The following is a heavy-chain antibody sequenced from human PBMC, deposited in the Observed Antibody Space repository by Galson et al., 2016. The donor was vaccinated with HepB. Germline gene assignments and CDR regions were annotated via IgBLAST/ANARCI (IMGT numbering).Heavy chain of an antibody. V-gene: IGHV1-69*13. CDR3: ARGQWLVLRRDGNSGAFDI. CDR2: IIPIFGTT. J-gene: IGHJ3*02. CDR1: GGNFSNYG. Sequence: SVKVSCKASGGNFSNYGINWVRQAPGLGLEWMGGIIPIFGTTQYAQKFQGRITIAADEPTNTAYLDLSSLRSEDTAVYFCARGQWLVLRRDGNSGAFDIWGQGTMVTVSS. D-gene: IGHD6-19*01.